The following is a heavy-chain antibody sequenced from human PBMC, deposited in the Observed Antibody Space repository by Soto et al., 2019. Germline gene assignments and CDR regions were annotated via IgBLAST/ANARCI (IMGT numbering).Heavy chain of an antibody. CDR1: GFTFSDYY. V-gene: IGHV3-11*06. Sequence: PGGSLRLSGAASGFTFSDYYMSWIRQAPGKGLEWVSYISSSSSYTNYADSVKGRFTISRDNAKNSLYLQMNSLRAEDTAVYYCARYYDFSTGYFDYWGQGTLVTVSS. CDR3: ARYYDFSTGYFDY. J-gene: IGHJ4*02. D-gene: IGHD3-3*01. CDR2: ISSSSSYT.